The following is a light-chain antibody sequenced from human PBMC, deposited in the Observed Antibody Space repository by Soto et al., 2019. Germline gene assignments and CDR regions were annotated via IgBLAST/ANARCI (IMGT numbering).Light chain of an antibody. J-gene: IGLJ3*02. CDR2: NGR. V-gene: IGLV3-21*02. CDR3: QVRESPSDYSVV. Sequence: SYELTQPPSVSVAPGQTATITCGGDNIGTKGVHWYQQKAGQAPELVVYNGRDRPSGIPERFSGPNSGNTATLTITRVEAGDEAGFFCQVRESPSDYSVVFGGGTKLTVL. CDR1: NIGTKG.